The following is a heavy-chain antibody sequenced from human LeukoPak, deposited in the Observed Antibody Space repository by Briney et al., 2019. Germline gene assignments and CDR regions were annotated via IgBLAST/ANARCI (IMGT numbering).Heavy chain of an antibody. CDR3: ARQEYCSGGSCYTWFDP. J-gene: IGHJ5*02. D-gene: IGHD2-15*01. V-gene: IGHV5-51*01. CDR2: IYPADSDI. Sequence: GESLQISCKGSGYSINNYWIAWVRQMPGKGLEWMGIIYPADSDIRYSPSFQGQVTISADKSISTAYLQWSSLTASDTAMYYCARQEYCSGGSCYTWFDPWGQGTLVTVSS. CDR1: GYSINNYW.